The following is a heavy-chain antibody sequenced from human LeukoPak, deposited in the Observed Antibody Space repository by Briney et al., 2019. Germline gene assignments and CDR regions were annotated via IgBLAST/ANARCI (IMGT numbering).Heavy chain of an antibody. CDR2: ISVSGGST. J-gene: IGHJ4*02. V-gene: IGHV3-23*01. CDR3: AKYCSGTYYIGLY. CDR1: GFTLSSYA. D-gene: IGHD3-10*01. Sequence: GRSLRLSCAASGFTLSSYAMTWVRQAPGKGLQWVSAISVSGGSTYYADSVKGRFTISRDTSKSTLYLQMNSLREEDTAIYYCAKYCSGTYYIGLYWGQGTLVTVSS.